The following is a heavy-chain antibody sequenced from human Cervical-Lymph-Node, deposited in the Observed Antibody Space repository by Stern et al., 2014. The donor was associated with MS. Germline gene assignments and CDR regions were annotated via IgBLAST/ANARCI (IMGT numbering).Heavy chain of an antibody. CDR2: INGSGTAI. V-gene: IGHV3-11*01. J-gene: IGHJ5*02. Sequence: VQLVESGGGLVKPGGSLTLSCAASGFTFSDYYMNWIRQTPGKGLEWVSYINGSGTAIYYADSVEGRFTNSRDNGKKSLYLQMDSLRVEDTAIYYCANSIAWGQGTLVTVSS. CDR3: ANSIA. D-gene: IGHD2/OR15-2a*01. CDR1: GFTFSDYY.